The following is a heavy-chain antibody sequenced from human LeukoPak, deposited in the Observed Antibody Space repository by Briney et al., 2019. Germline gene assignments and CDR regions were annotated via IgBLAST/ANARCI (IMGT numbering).Heavy chain of an antibody. J-gene: IGHJ4*02. CDR3: AKDQAMATGFDY. V-gene: IGHV3-30*02. Sequence: GGSLRLSCAASGFTFSSYGMHWVRQAPGKGLEWVAFIRYDGSNKYYADSVKGRFTISRDNSKNTLYPQMNSLRAEDTAVYYCAKDQAMATGFDYWGQGTLVTVSS. CDR1: GFTFSSYG. D-gene: IGHD5-18*01. CDR2: IRYDGSNK.